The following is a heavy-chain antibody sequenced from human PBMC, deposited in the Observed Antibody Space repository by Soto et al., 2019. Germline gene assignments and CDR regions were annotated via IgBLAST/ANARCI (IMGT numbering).Heavy chain of an antibody. Sequence: GGSLRLSCAASGFTFSNAWMSWVRQAPGKGLEWVGRIKSKTDGGTTDYAAPVKGRFTISRDDSKNTLYLQMNSLKTEDTAVYYCTTKGTNFWSYYYYYYGMDVWGQGXTVTVYS. J-gene: IGHJ6*02. CDR2: IKSKTDGGTT. CDR1: GFTFSNAW. V-gene: IGHV3-15*01. D-gene: IGHD3-3*01. CDR3: TTKGTNFWSYYYYYYGMDV.